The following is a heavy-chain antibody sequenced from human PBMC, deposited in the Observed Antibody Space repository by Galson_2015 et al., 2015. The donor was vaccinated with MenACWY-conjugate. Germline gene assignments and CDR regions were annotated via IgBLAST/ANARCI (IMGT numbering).Heavy chain of an antibody. CDR2: TSGSGGST. D-gene: IGHD3-10*01. CDR1: GFTFSSYA. CDR3: AKYYGSGSPLSY. Sequence: SMRLSCAASGFTFSSYAMSWVRQAPGKGLERVSATSGSGGSTYYADSVKGRFTISRDNSKNTLYLQMNSLRAEDTAVYYCAKYYGSGSPLSYWFQGTLVTVSS. V-gene: IGHV3-23*01. J-gene: IGHJ4*02.